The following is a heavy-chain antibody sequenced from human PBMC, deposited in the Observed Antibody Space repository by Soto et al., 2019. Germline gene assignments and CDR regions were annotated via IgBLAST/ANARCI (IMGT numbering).Heavy chain of an antibody. D-gene: IGHD5-12*01. V-gene: IGHV1-58*01. CDR2: IIVGTGNT. J-gene: IGHJ4*02. CDR3: ASVGSGL. Sequence: QKQLVQSGPEVKKPGTSVKVSCKASGFNFATSAVQWVRQARGQGLEWIGWIIVGTGNTNHAQKFRERFTVTRDVSTRTAYLKVRRLISDDTAVYYCASVGSGLWGQGTLVTVSS. CDR1: GFNFATSA.